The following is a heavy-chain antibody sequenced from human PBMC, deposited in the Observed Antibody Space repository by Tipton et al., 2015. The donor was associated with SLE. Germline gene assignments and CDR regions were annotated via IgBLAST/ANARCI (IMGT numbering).Heavy chain of an antibody. CDR3: AKDPPRIIAVAGTGNWFDP. V-gene: IGHV3-30*02. CDR1: GFTFSSYG. Sequence: GSLRLSCAASGFTFSSYGMHWVRQAPGKGLEWVAFIRYDGSNKYYADSVKGRFTISRDNSKNTLYLQMNSLRAEDTAVYYCAKDPPRIIAVAGTGNWFDPWGQGTLVTVSS. CDR2: IRYDGSNK. D-gene: IGHD6-19*01. J-gene: IGHJ5*02.